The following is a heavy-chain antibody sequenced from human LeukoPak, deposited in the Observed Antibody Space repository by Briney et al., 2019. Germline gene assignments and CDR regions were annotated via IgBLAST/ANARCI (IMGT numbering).Heavy chain of an antibody. CDR3: ARGGLGELSLHYMDV. V-gene: IGHV3-66*01. CDR1: GFTVSHNY. D-gene: IGHD3-16*02. CDR2: IYSGGST. Sequence: PGGSLRLSCAVSGFTVSHNYMSWVRQAPGKGLEWISLIYSGGSTYYADSVKDTFTISRDSSKNTLYLQMSSLRAEDTAVYYCARGGLGELSLHYMDVWGKGTTVTISS. J-gene: IGHJ6*03.